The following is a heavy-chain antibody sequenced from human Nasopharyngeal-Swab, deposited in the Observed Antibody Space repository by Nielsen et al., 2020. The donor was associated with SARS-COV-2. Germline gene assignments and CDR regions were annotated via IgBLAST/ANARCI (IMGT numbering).Heavy chain of an antibody. CDR3: ARDPDDSSGYYQTRRGWFDP. CDR2: ISAYNGNT. J-gene: IGHJ5*02. CDR1: GYTFTSYG. Sequence: ASVKVSCKASGYTFTSYGISWVRQAPGQGLEWMGWISAYNGNTNYALKLQGRVTMTTDTSTSTAYMELRSLRSDDTAVYYCARDPDDSSGYYQTRRGWFDPWGQGTLVTVSS. V-gene: IGHV1-18*01. D-gene: IGHD3-22*01.